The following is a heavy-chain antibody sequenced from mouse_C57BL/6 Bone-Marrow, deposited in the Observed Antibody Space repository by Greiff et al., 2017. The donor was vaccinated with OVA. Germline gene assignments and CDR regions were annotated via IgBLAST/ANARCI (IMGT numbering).Heavy chain of an antibody. J-gene: IGHJ2*01. CDR1: GYTFTDYY. D-gene: IGHD4-1*01. V-gene: IGHV1-19*01. CDR2: INPYNGGT. CDR3: ARGDPSLTGTDY. Sequence: VHVKQSGPVLVKPGASVKMSCKASGYTFTDYYMNWVKQSHGKSLEWIGVINPYNGGTSYNQKFKVKATLTVDKSSSTAYMELNSLTSEDSAVYYCARGDPSLTGTDYWGQGTTLTVSS.